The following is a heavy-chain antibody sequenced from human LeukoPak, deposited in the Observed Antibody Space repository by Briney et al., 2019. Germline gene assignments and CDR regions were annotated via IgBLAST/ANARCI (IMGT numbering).Heavy chain of an antibody. D-gene: IGHD6-19*01. CDR2: ITPYNDKT. J-gene: IGHJ3*02. CDR3: ARRAAVAGPRSYSFDI. V-gene: IGHV1-18*01. CDR1: GYTLVNHG. Sequence: GASVKVSCKASGYTLVNHGITWVRQAPGQGLEWMGWITPYNDKTNYAQRFQGRLTMTTETSTNTACMELRSLRSDDTAVYYCARRAAVAGPRSYSFDIWGQGTMVTVSS.